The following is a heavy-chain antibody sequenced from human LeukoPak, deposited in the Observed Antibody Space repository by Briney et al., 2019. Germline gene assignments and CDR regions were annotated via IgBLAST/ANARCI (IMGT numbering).Heavy chain of an antibody. D-gene: IGHD3-10*02. CDR3: AELGITMIGGV. Sequence: PGGSLSLSCAASGFIFSSYEMNWVPQASGKGLEWVSYISSSGSTIYYADSVKGRFTISRDNAKNSLYLQMNSLRAEDTAVYYCAELGITMIGGVWGKGTTVTIS. CDR2: ISSSGSTI. J-gene: IGHJ6*03. CDR1: GFIFSSYE. V-gene: IGHV3-48*03.